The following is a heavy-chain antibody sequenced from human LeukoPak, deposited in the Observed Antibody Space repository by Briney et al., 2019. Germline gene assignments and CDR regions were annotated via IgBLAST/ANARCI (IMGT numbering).Heavy chain of an antibody. J-gene: IGHJ4*02. D-gene: IGHD1-26*01. V-gene: IGHV4-59*02. CDR2: FLYSGTT. CDR3: ATLVYSGSRYHFDT. Sequence: SETLSLTCSVSNGAVKNYYWTWIRQPPGQGLEWIGNFLYSGTTTYRASLDSRLVISVDNSKNTVSLRLFSVTAADTAVYYCATLVYSGSRYHFDTWGQGTLVTVSS. CDR1: NGAVKNYY.